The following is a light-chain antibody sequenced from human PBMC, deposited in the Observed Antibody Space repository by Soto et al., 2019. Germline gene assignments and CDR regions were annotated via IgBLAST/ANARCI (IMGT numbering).Light chain of an antibody. Sequence: DIQMTQSPSTLSASVGDRVTITCRASQSISSWLAWYQQKPGKAPKLLIYDASSLESRVPSRFSGSGSGTEFTLTISSLQPDDFATYYCQQYNSYSPAFGQGTKLEIK. CDR2: DAS. J-gene: IGKJ2*01. CDR1: QSISSW. CDR3: QQYNSYSPA. V-gene: IGKV1-5*01.